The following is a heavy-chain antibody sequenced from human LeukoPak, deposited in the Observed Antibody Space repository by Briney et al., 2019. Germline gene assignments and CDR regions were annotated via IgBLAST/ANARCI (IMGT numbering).Heavy chain of an antibody. CDR1: GGTFSNYA. CDR3: ASEIYYDSSGYSDY. CDR2: IIPIFGTA. J-gene: IGHJ4*02. V-gene: IGHV1-69*06. Sequence: SVKVSCKASGGTFSNYAISWVRQAPGQGLEWMGGIIPIFGTANYAQKFRGRVTITADKSTRTAYMELSSLRSEDTAVYYCASEIYYDSSGYSDYWGQGTLVTVSS. D-gene: IGHD3-22*01.